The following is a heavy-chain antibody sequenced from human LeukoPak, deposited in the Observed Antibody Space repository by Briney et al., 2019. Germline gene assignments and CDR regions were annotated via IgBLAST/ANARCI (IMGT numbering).Heavy chain of an antibody. CDR2: IKQDETEK. V-gene: IGHV3-7*03. J-gene: IGHJ4*02. D-gene: IGHD2-15*01. CDR3: VKDYCGGGRCNEIPIDY. Sequence: GESLRLSCTASGFTFSNFWMGWVRQAPGEGLEWVANIKQDETEKFYLGSVKGRFTISRDNSRNTLDLQMNSLRAEDTAVYYCVKDYCGGGRCNEIPIDYWGQGTLVTVSS. CDR1: GFTFSNFW.